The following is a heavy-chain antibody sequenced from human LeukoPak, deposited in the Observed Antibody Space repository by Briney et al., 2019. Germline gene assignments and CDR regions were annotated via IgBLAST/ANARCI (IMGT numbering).Heavy chain of an antibody. CDR1: GSTFSSYS. CDR3: ARVCAYYYDSSGYYGNCY. J-gene: IGHJ4*02. V-gene: IGHV3-21*01. CDR2: ISSSSSYI. Sequence: GGSLRLSCAASGSTFSSYSMNWVRQAPGKGLEWVSSISSSSSYIYYADSVKGRFTISRDNAKNSLYLQMNSLRAEDTAVYYCARVCAYYYDSSGYYGNCYWGQGTLVTVSS. D-gene: IGHD3-22*01.